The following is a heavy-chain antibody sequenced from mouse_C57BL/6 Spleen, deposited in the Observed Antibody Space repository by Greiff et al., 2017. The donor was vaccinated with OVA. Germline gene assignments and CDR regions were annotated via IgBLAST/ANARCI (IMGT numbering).Heavy chain of an antibody. CDR2: ISSGSSTI. CDR1: GFTFSDYG. Sequence: EVQLQQSGGGLVKPGGSLKLSCAASGFTFSDYGMHWVRQAPEKGLEWVAYISSGSSTIYYADTVKGRFTISRDNAKNTLFLQMTSLRSEDMAMYYCARRGYYYAMDYWGQGTSVTVSS. J-gene: IGHJ4*01. D-gene: IGHD2-2*01. V-gene: IGHV5-17*01. CDR3: ARRGYYYAMDY.